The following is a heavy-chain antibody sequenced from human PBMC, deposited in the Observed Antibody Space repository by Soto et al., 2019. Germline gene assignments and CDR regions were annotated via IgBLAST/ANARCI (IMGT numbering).Heavy chain of an antibody. J-gene: IGHJ4*02. CDR3: ARGGNYFDY. CDR1: GYSISSGNDH. CDR2: IFYSGNT. D-gene: IGHD3-16*01. V-gene: IGHV4-30-4*01. Sequence: QVQLQESGPGLVKPSQTLSLTCTVSGYSISSGNDHWSWIRQTPGKGLEWIGYIFYSGNTYYNPSLRSRTTISVDTSKNNFSLKLTSVTAADTAMYYCARGGNYFDYWGQGTLVTVSS.